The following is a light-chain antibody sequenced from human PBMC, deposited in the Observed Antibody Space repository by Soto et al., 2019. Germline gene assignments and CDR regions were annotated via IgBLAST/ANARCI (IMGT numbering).Light chain of an antibody. V-gene: IGKV1-5*03. CDR2: KAS. Sequence: DIQMTQSPSTLSASVGDRVTISCRASQSLSSWLAWYQQKPGTAPKLLIYKASSLQSGVPSRFSGSESGTEFTLTISSLQPDDFATYYCLQYHSYPLTFGGGTKVEIK. CDR3: LQYHSYPLT. CDR1: QSLSSW. J-gene: IGKJ4*01.